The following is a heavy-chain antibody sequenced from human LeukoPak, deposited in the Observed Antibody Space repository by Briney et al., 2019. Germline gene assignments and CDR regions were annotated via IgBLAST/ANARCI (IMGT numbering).Heavy chain of an antibody. CDR3: ATGGHYDYVWGSYRPANYYYGLEV. CDR1: GFTFSSYT. J-gene: IGHJ6*02. CDR2: IKSKTDGGTT. Sequence: GGSLRLSCGASGFTFSSYTMIWVRQAPGKGLEWVGRIKSKTDGGTTDYAAPVKGRFTISRDDSKHTLLLQMNSLRTEDTAVYYCATGGHYDYVWGSYRPANYYYGLEVWGQGPRSPSP. D-gene: IGHD3-16*02. V-gene: IGHV3-15*01.